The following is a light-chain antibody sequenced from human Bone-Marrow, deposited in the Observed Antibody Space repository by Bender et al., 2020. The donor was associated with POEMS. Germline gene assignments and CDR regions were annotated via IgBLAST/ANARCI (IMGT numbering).Light chain of an antibody. V-gene: IGLV2-14*03. J-gene: IGLJ1*01. CDR1: SSDIGTYNY. CDR3: CSYKSSYTIV. CDR2: AVN. Sequence: QSALTQPASVSGSPGQSITISCTGTSSDIGTYNYVSWYQQLPHKAPKLIISAVNNPPSGVSGRFSGSKSGNTASLTIARLHTEDEADYYCCSYKSSYTIVVGTGTKVTVL.